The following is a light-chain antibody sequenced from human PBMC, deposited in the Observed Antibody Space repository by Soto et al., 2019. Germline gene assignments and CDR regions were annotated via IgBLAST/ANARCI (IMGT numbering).Light chain of an antibody. Sequence: QSALTQPASVSGSPGQSITISCTGTVGLVSWYQQHPGKVPKLIIYDDTKRPSGVSSRFSGSKSGNTASLTISGLQTEDEADYYCCSYAGNYIYVFGTGTKVTVL. J-gene: IGLJ1*01. V-gene: IGLV2-23*01. CDR1: VGL. CDR2: DDT. CDR3: CSYAGNYIYV.